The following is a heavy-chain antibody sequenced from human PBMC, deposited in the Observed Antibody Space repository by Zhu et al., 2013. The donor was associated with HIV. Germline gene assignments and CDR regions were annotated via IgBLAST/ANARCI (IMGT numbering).Heavy chain of an antibody. CDR1: GGTFSSYA. Sequence: QVQLVQSGAEVKKPGSSVKVSCKAFGGTFSSYAITWVRQAPGQGLEWVGGIIPIFGTANYAQKFQGRVTITADESTSTAYMELSSLRSEDTAVYYCARDHSGSYFGYWGQGTLVTVSS. CDR2: IIPIFGTA. V-gene: IGHV1-69*01. J-gene: IGHJ4*02. D-gene: IGHD1-26*01. CDR3: ARDHSGSYFGY.